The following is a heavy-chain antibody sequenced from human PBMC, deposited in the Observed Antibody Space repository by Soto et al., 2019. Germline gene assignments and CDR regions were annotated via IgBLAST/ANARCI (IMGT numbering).Heavy chain of an antibody. CDR2: ISSSSSYI. J-gene: IGHJ4*02. V-gene: IGHV3-21*01. D-gene: IGHD5-12*01. CDR1: GFTFSSYS. CDR3: ARGMVGSGYYSPPHYFDY. Sequence: EVQLVESGGGLVKPGGSLRLSCAASGFTFSSYSMNWVRQAPGKGLEWVSSISSSSSYIYYADSVKGRFTISRDNAKNSLYLQMNSLRAEDTAVYYCARGMVGSGYYSPPHYFDYWGQGTLVTVSS.